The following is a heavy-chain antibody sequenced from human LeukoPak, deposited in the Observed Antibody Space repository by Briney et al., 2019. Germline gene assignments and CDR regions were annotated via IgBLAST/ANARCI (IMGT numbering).Heavy chain of an antibody. V-gene: IGHV1-69*04. D-gene: IGHD2-21*02. CDR1: VGTFSSYA. CDR2: IIPIFGIA. Sequence: ASVKVSCKASVGTFSSYAISWVRQAPGQGLEWIGRIIPIFGIANYAQKFQGRVTITADKSTSTAYMELSSMRSEDTAVYYCAVERGDCYYCIAYWGQGTLVTVSS. CDR3: AVERGDCYYCIAY. J-gene: IGHJ4*02.